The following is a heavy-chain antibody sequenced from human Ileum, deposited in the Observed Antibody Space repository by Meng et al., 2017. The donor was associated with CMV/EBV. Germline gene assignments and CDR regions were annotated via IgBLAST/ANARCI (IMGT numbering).Heavy chain of an antibody. J-gene: IGHJ4*02. Sequence: GESLKISCTVSGFTLTNYWMDWVRQAPGKGLEWVANINRDGSERNYVDSVKGRFTISRDSARNSLYLQLNSLRVEDTAVYYCSRENSGLDYWGQGTLVTVSS. V-gene: IGHV3-7*01. CDR2: INRDGSER. CDR3: SRENSGLDY. D-gene: IGHD4-23*01. CDR1: GFTLTNYW.